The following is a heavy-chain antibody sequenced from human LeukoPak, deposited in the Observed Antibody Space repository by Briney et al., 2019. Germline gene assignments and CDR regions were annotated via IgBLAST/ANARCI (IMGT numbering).Heavy chain of an antibody. V-gene: IGHV3-23*01. CDR3: AKVQRIPYYYDSSGYFEQDTYYFDY. CDR2: ISGSGSST. Sequence: PGGSLRISCAASGFTFSSYAMSWVRQAPGKGLEWVSTISGSGSSTYYADSVKGRFTISRDNSKNTLYLQMNSLRAEDTAVYYCAKVQRIPYYYDSSGYFEQDTYYFDYWGQGTLVTVSS. CDR1: GFTFSSYA. D-gene: IGHD3-22*01. J-gene: IGHJ4*02.